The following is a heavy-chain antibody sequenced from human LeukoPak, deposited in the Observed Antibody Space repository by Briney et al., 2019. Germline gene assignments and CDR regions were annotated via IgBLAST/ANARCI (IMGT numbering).Heavy chain of an antibody. V-gene: IGHV3-30-3*01. CDR1: GFTFSSYA. J-gene: IGHJ3*02. CDR2: ISYDGSNK. Sequence: GRSLRLSCAASGFTFSSYAMHWVRQAPGKGLEWVAVISYDGSNKYYADSVKGRFTISRDNSKNTLYLQMNSLRAEDTAVYYCAKGIGWSYGHNDAFDIWGQGTMVTVSS. D-gene: IGHD5-18*01. CDR3: AKGIGWSYGHNDAFDI.